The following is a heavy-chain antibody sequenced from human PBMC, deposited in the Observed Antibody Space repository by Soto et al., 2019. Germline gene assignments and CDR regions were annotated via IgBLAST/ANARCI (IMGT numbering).Heavy chain of an antibody. CDR2: ISYDGSNK. Sequence: GGSLRLSCAASGFTFSSYGMHWVRQAPGKGLEWVAVISYDGSNKYYADSVKGRFTISRDNSKNTLYLQMNSLRAEDTAVYYCAKADEDYYGMDVWGQGTTVTVS. J-gene: IGHJ6*02. CDR3: AKADEDYYGMDV. CDR1: GFTFSSYG. V-gene: IGHV3-30*18.